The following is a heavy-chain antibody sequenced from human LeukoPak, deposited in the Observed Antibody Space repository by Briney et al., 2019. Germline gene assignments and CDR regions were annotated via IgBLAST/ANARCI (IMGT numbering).Heavy chain of an antibody. CDR2: ISSSGSTI. D-gene: IGHD5-24*01. Sequence: PGGSLRLSCAASGFTFSDYYMSLIRQAPGKGLEWVSYISSSGSTIYYADSVKGRFTISRDNAKNSLYLQMNSLRAEDTAVYYCARGRRDGYNAPFDYWGQGTLVTVSS. V-gene: IGHV3-11*04. CDR3: ARGRRDGYNAPFDY. CDR1: GFTFSDYY. J-gene: IGHJ4*02.